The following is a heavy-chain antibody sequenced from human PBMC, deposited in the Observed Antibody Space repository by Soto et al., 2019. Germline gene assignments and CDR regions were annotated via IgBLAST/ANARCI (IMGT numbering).Heavy chain of an antibody. V-gene: IGHV4-59*08. CDR3: ARHPAVAGALGFDF. Sequence: QVQLRESGPGLVKPSEILSLTCTVSGGSISTHYWSWIRQPPGKGLEWIGYIYDSGSTNYNPSLKSRVTLSVDKSKNQVSLKLTSVTAADTAVYYCARHPAVAGALGFDFWGQGTLVTVSS. CDR2: IYDSGST. CDR1: GGSISTHY. J-gene: IGHJ4*02. D-gene: IGHD6-13*01.